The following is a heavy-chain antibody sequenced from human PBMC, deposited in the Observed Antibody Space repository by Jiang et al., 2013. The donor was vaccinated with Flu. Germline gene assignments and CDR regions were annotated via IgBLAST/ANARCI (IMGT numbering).Heavy chain of an antibody. Sequence: CSGLVKPSQTLSLTCTVSGGSISSGGYYWSWIRQHPGKGLEWIGYIYYSGSTYYNPSLKSRVTISVDTSKNQFSLKLSSVTAADTAVYYCRGHVEMVTALDAFDIWGQGTMVTVSS. CDR1: GGSISSGGYY. J-gene: IGHJ3*02. V-gene: IGHV4-31*03. CDR3: RGHVEMVTALDAFDI. CDR2: IYYSGST. D-gene: IGHD2-21*02.